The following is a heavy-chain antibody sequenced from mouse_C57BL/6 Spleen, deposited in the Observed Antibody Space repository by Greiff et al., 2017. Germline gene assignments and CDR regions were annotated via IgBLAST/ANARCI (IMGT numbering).Heavy chain of an antibody. Sequence: EVKLVESGGGLVKPGGSLKLSCAASGFTFSDYGMHWVRQAPEKGLEWVAYISSGSSTIYYADTVKGRFTMSRGNAKNTLYLQRTRLRSEETAMYYCAMRLVATRYYAMDYWGQGTSVTVSS. D-gene: IGHD1-1*01. CDR1: GFTFSDYG. V-gene: IGHV5-17*01. CDR3: AMRLVATRYYAMDY. CDR2: ISSGSSTI. J-gene: IGHJ4*01.